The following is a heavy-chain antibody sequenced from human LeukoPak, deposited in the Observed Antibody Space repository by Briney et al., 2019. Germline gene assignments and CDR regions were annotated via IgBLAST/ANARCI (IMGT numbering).Heavy chain of an antibody. J-gene: IGHJ5*02. Sequence: GAAVKVSRKASGYTLTSYDISWVRQATGQGLEWMGWMSPNSGNTGCAQKFQGRVTMTRNTSINTAYMELSSLISEDTAVYYCARLCYYGAGSAYNWFDPWGQGTLVTVSS. CDR1: GYTLTSYD. V-gene: IGHV1-8*01. CDR3: ARLCYYGAGSAYNWFDP. CDR2: MSPNSGNT. D-gene: IGHD3-10*01.